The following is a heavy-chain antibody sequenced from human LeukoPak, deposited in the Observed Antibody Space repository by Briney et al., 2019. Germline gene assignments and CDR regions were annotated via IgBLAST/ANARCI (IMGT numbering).Heavy chain of an antibody. J-gene: IGHJ4*02. V-gene: IGHV3-9*01. CDR3: AKVGIFGLVTYYFDY. D-gene: IGHD3/OR15-3a*01. Sequence: GGSLRLSCAASGFTFDEYAMHWVRQTPGKGLEWVSGISWNSGLIDYADSVKGRFTIPRDNAKNSLYLQMNSLKPEDTALYYCAKVGIFGLVTYYFDYWGQGTLVTVSS. CDR2: ISWNSGLI. CDR1: GFTFDEYA.